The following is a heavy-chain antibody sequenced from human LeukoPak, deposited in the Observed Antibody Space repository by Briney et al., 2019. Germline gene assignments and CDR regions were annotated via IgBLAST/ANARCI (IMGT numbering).Heavy chain of an antibody. CDR2: INPGGGST. CDR1: GNTFTNYF. CDR3: ARDHKEAVAGSTCYYYGMDV. J-gene: IGHJ6*02. D-gene: IGHD6-19*01. Sequence: ASVKVSCKASGNTFTNYFIHWVRLAPGQGLEWMGIINPGGGSTTYAQKFQDRVTMTRDTSTSTVYMELSSLRSDDTAVYYCARDHKEAVAGSTCYYYGMDVWGQGTTVTVSS. V-gene: IGHV1-46*01.